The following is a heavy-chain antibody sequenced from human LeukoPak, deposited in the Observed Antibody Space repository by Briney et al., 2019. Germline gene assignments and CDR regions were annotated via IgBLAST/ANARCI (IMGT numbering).Heavy chain of an antibody. CDR2: ISSSSSYI. Sequence: GGSLRLSCAASGFTFSSYSMNWVRQAPGKGLEWVSSISSSSSYIYYADSVKGRFTISRDNAKNSLYLQMNSLRVEDTAVYYCARKPVGIRYYFDYWGQGTLVTVSS. CDR1: GFTFSSYS. V-gene: IGHV3-21*01. CDR3: ARKPVGIRYYFDY. J-gene: IGHJ4*02. D-gene: IGHD2/OR15-2a*01.